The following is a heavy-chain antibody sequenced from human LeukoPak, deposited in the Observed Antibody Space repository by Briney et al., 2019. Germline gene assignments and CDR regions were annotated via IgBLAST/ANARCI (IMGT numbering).Heavy chain of an antibody. Sequence: GGSLRLSCAASGFIFSNNGRQWVRQAPGKGLEWVAFIRYDGSNKYYADSVKGRFTISRDNSKNTLYLQMNSLRAEDSAVYYCAKDPRSSYYDSSGYCDYWGQGTLVTVSS. CDR3: AKDPRSSYYDSSGYCDY. J-gene: IGHJ4*02. D-gene: IGHD3-22*01. V-gene: IGHV3-30*02. CDR2: IRYDGSNK. CDR1: GFIFSNNG.